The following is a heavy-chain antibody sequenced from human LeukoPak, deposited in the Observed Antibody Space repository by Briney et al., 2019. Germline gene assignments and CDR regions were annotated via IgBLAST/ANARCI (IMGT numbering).Heavy chain of an antibody. J-gene: IGHJ5*02. CDR2: IYYSGST. Sequence: GTLRLSCAASGLTFSTYAMNWIRQPPGKGLEWIGYIYYSGSTNYKPSLKSRVTISVDTSKNQFSLKLSSVTAADTAVYYCARGGYYGSGNDFRFDPWGQGTLVTVSS. D-gene: IGHD3-10*01. V-gene: IGHV4-59*01. CDR1: GLTFSTYA. CDR3: ARGGYYGSGNDFRFDP.